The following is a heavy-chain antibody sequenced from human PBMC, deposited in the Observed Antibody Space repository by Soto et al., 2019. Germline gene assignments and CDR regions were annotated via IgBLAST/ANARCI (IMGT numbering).Heavy chain of an antibody. CDR2: INHSGST. CDR1: GGSFSGYY. Sequence: SETLSLTCAVYGGSFSGYYWSWIRQPPGKGLEWIGEINHSGSTNYNPSLKSRVTISVDTSKNQFSLKLSSVTAADTAVYYCARGRRELRNYYYYYRDVWGKRTTVTV. J-gene: IGHJ6*03. D-gene: IGHD1-26*01. V-gene: IGHV4-34*01. CDR3: ARGRRELRNYYYYYRDV.